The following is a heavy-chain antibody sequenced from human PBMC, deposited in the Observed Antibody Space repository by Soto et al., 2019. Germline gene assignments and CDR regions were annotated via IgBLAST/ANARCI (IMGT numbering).Heavy chain of an antibody. D-gene: IGHD2-2*01. CDR1: GGTFSSYA. CDR3: ARDRYCSSTSCHDAFDI. V-gene: IGHV1-3*01. J-gene: IGHJ3*02. CDR2: INAGNGNT. Sequence: ASVKVSCKASGGTFSSYAISWVRQAPGQGLEWMGCINAGNGNTKYSQKFQGRVTITRDTSATTAYMELSSLRSEDTAVYYCARDRYCSSTSCHDAFDIWGQGTMVTVSS.